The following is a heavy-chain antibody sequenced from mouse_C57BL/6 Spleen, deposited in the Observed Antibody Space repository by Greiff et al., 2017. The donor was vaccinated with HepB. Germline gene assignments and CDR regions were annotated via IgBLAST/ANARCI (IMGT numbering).Heavy chain of an antibody. J-gene: IGHJ4*01. D-gene: IGHD2-5*01. Sequence: EVQVVESGGGLVKPGGSLKLSCAASGFTFSDYGMHWVRQAPEKGLEWVAYISSGSSTIYYADTVKGRFTISRDNAKNTLFLQMTSLRSEDTAMYYCATYSNYGYYYAMDYWGQGTSVTVSS. CDR3: ATYSNYGYYYAMDY. CDR1: GFTFSDYG. CDR2: ISSGSSTI. V-gene: IGHV5-17*01.